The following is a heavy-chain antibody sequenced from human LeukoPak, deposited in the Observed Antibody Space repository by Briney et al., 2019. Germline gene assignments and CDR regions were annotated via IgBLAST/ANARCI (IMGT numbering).Heavy chain of an antibody. CDR1: GFTFSSYA. CDR2: VSGSGGST. D-gene: IGHD6-13*01. V-gene: IGHV3-23*01. CDR3: AKGKQQQLVPYDY. J-gene: IGHJ4*02. Sequence: GGSLRLSCAASGFTFSSYAMSWVRQAPGKGLEWVSAVSGSGGSTYYADSVKGRFTISRDNSKNTLYLQMNSLRAEDTAVYYCAKGKQQQLVPYDYWGQGTLVTVSS.